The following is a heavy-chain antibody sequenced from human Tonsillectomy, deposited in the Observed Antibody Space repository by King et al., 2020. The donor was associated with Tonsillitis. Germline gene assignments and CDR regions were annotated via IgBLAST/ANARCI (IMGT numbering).Heavy chain of an antibody. Sequence: GGGGVGGGGALEGSCGASGCTFSGSAMHWVRQASGKGLEWVVLIRSKANNYATAYAASVKGRFTISREDSKTTAYLQMNSLKPEDTAVYYCTSGFSSTSFDYWGQGTLVTVSA. CDR3: TSGFSSTSFDY. D-gene: IGHD2-2*01. CDR1: GCTFSGSA. CDR2: IRSKANNYAT. V-gene: IGHV3-73*01. J-gene: IGHJ4*02.